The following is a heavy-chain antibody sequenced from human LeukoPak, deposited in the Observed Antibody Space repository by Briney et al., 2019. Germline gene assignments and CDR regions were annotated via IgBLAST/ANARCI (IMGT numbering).Heavy chain of an antibody. CDR3: ARADSSKWWGLDP. D-gene: IGHD2-21*02. CDR2: TYAGGAS. Sequence: GGSLRLSCAASGFNISKTYLMWARQAPGKRLEWVSVTYAGGASWYGDFVEGRFTISRDNSKNTVHLQMSGLRGDDTAIYYCARADSSKWWGLDPWGQGTLATVAS. V-gene: IGHV3-53*01. CDR1: GFNISKTY. J-gene: IGHJ5*02.